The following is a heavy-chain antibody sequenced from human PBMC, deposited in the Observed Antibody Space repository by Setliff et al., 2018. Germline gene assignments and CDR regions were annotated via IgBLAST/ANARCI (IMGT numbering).Heavy chain of an antibody. Sequence: GGSLRLSCAASGFNLSIFWMSWVRQAPGKGLEWVATIKQDGSEKFYVDSVKGRFTISRDKSKNTLYLQMNNLRAEDTATYYCVKGSGFYDYWGQGAPVTVSS. D-gene: IGHD3-22*01. CDR2: IKQDGSEK. J-gene: IGHJ4*02. CDR1: GFNLSIFW. V-gene: IGHV3-7*03. CDR3: VKGSGFYDY.